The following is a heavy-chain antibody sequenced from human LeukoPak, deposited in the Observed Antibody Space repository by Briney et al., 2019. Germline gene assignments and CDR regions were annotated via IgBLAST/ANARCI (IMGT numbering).Heavy chain of an antibody. CDR2: INPNSGGT. D-gene: IGHD1-1*01. J-gene: IGHJ3*02. CDR1: GYTFTGYY. Sequence: ASVKVSCKASGYTFTGYYMHWVRQAPGQGLEWMGWINPNSGGTNYAQKFQGRVTMTRDTSISTAYMELSRLRSDDTAVYYCARDFRGYNWNAVDAFDIWGQGTMVTVSS. V-gene: IGHV1-2*02. CDR3: ARDFRGYNWNAVDAFDI.